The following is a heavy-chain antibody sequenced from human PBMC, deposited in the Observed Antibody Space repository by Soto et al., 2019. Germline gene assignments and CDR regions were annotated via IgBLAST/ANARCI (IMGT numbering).Heavy chain of an antibody. Sequence: ANYAQKFQGRVTITADESTSTAYMELSRLRSEDTAVYYCAKRHVDIAMVTGYFDYWGQGTLVTVSS. CDR2: A. J-gene: IGHJ4*02. V-gene: IGHV1-69*01. CDR3: AKRHVDIAMVTGYFDY. D-gene: IGHD5-18*01.